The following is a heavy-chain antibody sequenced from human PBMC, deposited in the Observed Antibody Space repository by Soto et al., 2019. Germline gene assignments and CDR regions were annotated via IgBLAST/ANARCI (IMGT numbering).Heavy chain of an antibody. Sequence: EVQLLESGGGLVQPGGSLRLSCAASGFTFSSYAMSWVRQAPGKGLEWVSAISGSGGGTYYADSVKGRFTISRDNSKNTLYLQMNSLRAEDTAVYYCAKATGGGNSPNDYWGQGTLVTVSS. J-gene: IGHJ4*02. CDR1: GFTFSSYA. V-gene: IGHV3-23*01. CDR2: ISGSGGGT. D-gene: IGHD2-21*02. CDR3: AKATGGGNSPNDY.